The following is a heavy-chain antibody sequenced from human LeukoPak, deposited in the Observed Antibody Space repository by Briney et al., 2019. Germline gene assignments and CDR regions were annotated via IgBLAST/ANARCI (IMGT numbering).Heavy chain of an antibody. CDR1: GDSISSYY. V-gene: IGHV4-59*01. D-gene: IGHD3-22*01. J-gene: IGHJ4*02. CDR2: IYYSGST. CDR3: ARTLYYYDSSGYSPYFDY. Sequence: PSETLSLTCTVSGDSISSYYWSWIRQPPGKGLEWIGYIYYSGSTNYNPSLKSRVTISVDTSKNQFSLKLSSVTAAVTAVYYCARTLYYYDSSGYSPYFDYWGQGTLVTVSS.